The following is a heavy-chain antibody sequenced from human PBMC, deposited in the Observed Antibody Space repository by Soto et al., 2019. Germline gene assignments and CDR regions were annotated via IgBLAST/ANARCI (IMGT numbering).Heavy chain of an antibody. CDR2: IIPIFGTA. CDR3: ATFFSPGIAAADY. J-gene: IGHJ4*02. CDR1: GGTFSSYA. D-gene: IGHD6-13*01. V-gene: IGHV1-69*06. Sequence: QVQLVQSGAEVKKPGSSVEVSCKASGGTFSSYAISWVRQAPGQGFEWMGGIIPIFGTANYAQKFQGRVTITADKSTSTAYMELSSLRSEDTAVYYCATFFSPGIAAADYWGQGTLVTVSS.